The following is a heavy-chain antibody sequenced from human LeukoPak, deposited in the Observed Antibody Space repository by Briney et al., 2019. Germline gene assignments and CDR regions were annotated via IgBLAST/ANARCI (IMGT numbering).Heavy chain of an antibody. J-gene: IGHJ4*02. CDR2: IIPILGIA. D-gene: IGHD2-2*01. CDR1: GGTFSSYA. V-gene: IGHV1-69*04. Sequence: SVKVSCKASGGTFSSYAISWVRQAPGQGLEWMGRIIPILGIANYAQKFQGRVTITADKSTSTAYMELSRLRSEDTAVYYCARHCSSTSCYSYYWGQGTLVTVSS. CDR3: ARHCSSTSCYSYY.